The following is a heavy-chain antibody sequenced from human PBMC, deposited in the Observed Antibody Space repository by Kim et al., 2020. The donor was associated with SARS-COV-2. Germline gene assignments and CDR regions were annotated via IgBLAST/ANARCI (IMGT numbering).Heavy chain of an antibody. CDR3: ARRGYSGYGGGFDP. J-gene: IGHJ5*02. Sequence: GGSLRLSCAASGFTFSSYWMHWVRQAPGKGLVWVSRINSDGSSTSYADSVKGRFTISRDNAKNTLYLQMNSLRAEDTAVYYCARRGYSGYGGGFDPWGQGILVTVSS. D-gene: IGHD5-12*01. V-gene: IGHV3-74*01. CDR2: INSDGSST. CDR1: GFTFSSYW.